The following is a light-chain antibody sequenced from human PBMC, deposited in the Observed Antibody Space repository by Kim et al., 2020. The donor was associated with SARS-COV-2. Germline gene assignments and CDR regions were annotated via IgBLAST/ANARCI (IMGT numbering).Light chain of an antibody. CDR2: QDN. V-gene: IGLV3-1*01. J-gene: IGLJ3*02. CDR3: QAWDSVTVV. Sequence: YELTQPPSVSVSPGQTASITCSGDELGTKYTYWYQQKPGQSPVVVNYQDNKRLSGIPERFSGSNSGNTATLTICEIQAMDEADYYCQAWDSVTVVFGGGTQLTVL. CDR1: ELGTKY.